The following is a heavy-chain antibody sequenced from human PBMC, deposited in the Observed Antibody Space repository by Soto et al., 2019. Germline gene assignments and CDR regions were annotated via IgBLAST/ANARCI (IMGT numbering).Heavy chain of an antibody. V-gene: IGHV3-74*01. CDR1: GFTFSSYW. D-gene: IGHD3-10*02. Sequence: EVQLVESGGALVQPGGSLRLSCAASGFTFSSYWMHWVRQAPGKGLVWVSRINSDGSSTSYADPVKGRFTISRDNAKKTLYLQMNSLRAEDTAVYYCARGREVCSGSYCPYWYFDLWGRGTLVTVSS. CDR3: ARGREVCSGSYCPYWYFDL. J-gene: IGHJ2*01. CDR2: INSDGSST.